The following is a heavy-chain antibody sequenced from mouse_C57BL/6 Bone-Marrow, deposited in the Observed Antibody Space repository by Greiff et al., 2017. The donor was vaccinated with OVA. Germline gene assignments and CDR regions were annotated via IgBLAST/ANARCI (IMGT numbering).Heavy chain of an antibody. CDR2: INPGSGGT. CDR1: GYAFTNYL. CDR3: ARLGDY. J-gene: IGHJ2*01. Sequence: VQLVESGAELVRPGTSVKVSCKASGYAFTNYLIEWVKQRPGQGLEWIGVINPGSGGTNYNEKFKGKATLTADKSSSTAYMQLSSLTSEDSAVYFCARLGDYWGQGTTLTVSS. V-gene: IGHV1-54*01.